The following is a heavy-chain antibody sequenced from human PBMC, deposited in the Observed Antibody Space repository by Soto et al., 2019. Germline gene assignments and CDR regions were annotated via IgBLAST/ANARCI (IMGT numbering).Heavy chain of an antibody. CDR1: GGSISSGDYN. V-gene: IGHV4-30-4*01. CDR3: ARASRLSRIVVLIGAFHM. J-gene: IGHJ3*02. D-gene: IGHD3-22*01. Sequence: LSLTCTVSGGSISSGDYNWSWIRQPPGKGLEWIGYIYSNGSTYYNASLKSRLTMSVDTSKNRFSLKLSSVTAADTAVYYCARASRLSRIVVLIGAFHMWGQGTIVT. CDR2: IYSNGST.